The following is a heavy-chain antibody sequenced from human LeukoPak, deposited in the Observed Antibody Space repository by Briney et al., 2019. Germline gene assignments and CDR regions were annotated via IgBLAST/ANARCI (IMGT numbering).Heavy chain of an antibody. CDR3: ARDFPTITSWYYFDS. Sequence: GGSLRLSCAASGFKIDDYYMSWIRQTPGKGLEWVSHISLSGGTLHYADSVKGRFTVSRDNAKNSLYLQMNSLRAEDMAVYYCARDFPTITSWYYFDSWGQGALVVVSS. V-gene: IGHV3-11*01. D-gene: IGHD2-2*01. CDR2: ISLSGGTL. J-gene: IGHJ4*02. CDR1: GFKIDDYY.